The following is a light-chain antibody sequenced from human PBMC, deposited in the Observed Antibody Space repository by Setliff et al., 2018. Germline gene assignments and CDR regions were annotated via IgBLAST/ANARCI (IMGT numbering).Light chain of an antibody. Sequence: QSVLTQPASISGSLGQPITISCIGTSSDIGGTNYVSWYQQFPGEAPQLIIYAASDRPSGVSHRFSGSKSGNTASLTISGLQAEDEADYYCCSYTNRATYVFGTGTKVTVL. J-gene: IGLJ1*01. CDR1: SSDIGGTNY. V-gene: IGLV2-14*03. CDR2: AAS. CDR3: CSYTNRATYV.